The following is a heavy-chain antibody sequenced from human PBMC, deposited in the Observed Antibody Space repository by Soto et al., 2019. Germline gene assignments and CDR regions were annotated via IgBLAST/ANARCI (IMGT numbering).Heavy chain of an antibody. CDR1: GYTFTGFY. CDR3: ARVNNRNNYYYGMDV. V-gene: IGHV1-2*04. D-gene: IGHD3-16*02. J-gene: IGHJ6*02. Sequence: ASVTVSCKASGYTFTGFYMHWVRQAPGQGLEWMGWINPNSGGTNYAQKFQGWVTMTRDTSISTAYMELSRLRSDDTAVYYCARVNNRNNYYYGMDVWGQGTTVTVSS. CDR2: INPNSGGT.